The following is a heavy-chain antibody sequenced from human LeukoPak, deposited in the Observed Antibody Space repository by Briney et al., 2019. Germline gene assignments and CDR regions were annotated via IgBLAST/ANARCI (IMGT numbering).Heavy chain of an antibody. V-gene: IGHV1-69*05. D-gene: IGHD3-22*01. CDR3: ARDWGTSIFSSGYYYDY. Sequence: GASVKVSCKASGGTFSSYAISWVRQAPGQGLEWMGGIIPIFGTANYAQKFQGRVTMTRDMSTSTVYMELSSLRSEDTAVYYCARDWGTSIFSSGYYYDYWGQGTLVTVSS. CDR2: IIPIFGTA. J-gene: IGHJ4*02. CDR1: GGTFSSYA.